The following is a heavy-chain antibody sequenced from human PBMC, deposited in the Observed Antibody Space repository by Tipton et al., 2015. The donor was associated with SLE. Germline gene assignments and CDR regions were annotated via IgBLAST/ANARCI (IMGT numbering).Heavy chain of an antibody. Sequence: TLSLTCTVSGGSISSGNYYWSWIRQPAGKGLEWIGRMYTSGSAKYNPSLKSRVTISVDMSKDQFSLKMGSVTAADTAVYYCARSPGTGYFQHWGQGTLVTVFS. CDR3: ARSPGTGYFQH. V-gene: IGHV4-61*02. CDR1: GGSISSGNYY. CDR2: MYTSGSA. D-gene: IGHD1-14*01. J-gene: IGHJ1*01.